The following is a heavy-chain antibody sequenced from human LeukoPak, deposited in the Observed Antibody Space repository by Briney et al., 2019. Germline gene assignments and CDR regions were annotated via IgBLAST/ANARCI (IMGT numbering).Heavy chain of an antibody. CDR3: ARDLLGLGLAAAGTENWFDP. Sequence: SVKVSCKASGGTFSSYAISWVRQAPGQGLEWMGRIIPIFGTANYAQKFQGRVTITTDESTSTAYMELSSLRAEDTAVYYCARDLLGLGLAAAGTENWFDPWGQGTLVTVSS. CDR1: GGTFSSYA. V-gene: IGHV1-69*05. CDR2: IIPIFGTA. D-gene: IGHD6-13*01. J-gene: IGHJ5*02.